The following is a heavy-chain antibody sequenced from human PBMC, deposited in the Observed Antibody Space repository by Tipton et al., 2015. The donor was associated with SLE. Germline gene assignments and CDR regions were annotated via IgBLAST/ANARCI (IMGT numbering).Heavy chain of an antibody. J-gene: IGHJ3*01. V-gene: IGHV4-61*02. CDR3: ARVGASISASDL. D-gene: IGHD2/OR15-2a*01. Sequence: TLSLTCTVSGVSISSTLDYWSWIRQPAGKGPEWIGRIYNSGSAHYNPSLTSRVTMSLDMSENQVSLKLTSVTAADTAIYYCARVGASISASDLWGQGTMVTVSS. CDR1: GVSISSTLDY. CDR2: IYNSGSA.